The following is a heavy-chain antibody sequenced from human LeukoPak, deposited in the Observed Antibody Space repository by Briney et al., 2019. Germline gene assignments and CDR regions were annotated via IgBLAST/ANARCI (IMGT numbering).Heavy chain of an antibody. J-gene: IGHJ4*02. CDR3: ATVSEY. CDR2: INNDGTAT. Sequence: GGSLRLSCAASGFAFNYFWMHWVRQVPGKGPVWVSGINNDGTATYYADSVKGRFTISRDNAKNTVYLQMNGLRAEDTCVYFCATVSEYWGQGTLVTVSS. V-gene: IGHV3-74*01. CDR1: GFAFNYFW.